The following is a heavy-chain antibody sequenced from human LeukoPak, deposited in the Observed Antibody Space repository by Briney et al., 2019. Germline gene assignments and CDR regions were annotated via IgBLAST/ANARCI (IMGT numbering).Heavy chain of an antibody. CDR2: INSDGSST. CDR1: GFTFSSYW. D-gene: IGHD7-27*01. Sequence: GGSLRLSCAASGFTFSSYWMHWVRQGSGKGLVWVSRINSDGSSTSYADSVKGRFTISRDNAKNTLYLQMNTLRVEDTAVYYCVSIPGDWGQGILVTVSS. CDR3: VSIPGD. V-gene: IGHV3-74*01. J-gene: IGHJ4*02.